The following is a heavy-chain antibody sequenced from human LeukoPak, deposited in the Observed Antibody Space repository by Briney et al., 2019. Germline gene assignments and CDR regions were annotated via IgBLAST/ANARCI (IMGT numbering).Heavy chain of an antibody. CDR1: GGSISSYY. CDR3: ARLLWFGESIWFDP. D-gene: IGHD3-10*01. J-gene: IGHJ5*02. CDR2: IYYSGST. V-gene: IGHV4-59*01. Sequence: SETLSLTCTVSGGSISSYYWSWLRQPPGKGLEWIGYIYYSGSTNYNPSLKSRVTISVDTSKNQFSLKLSSVTAADTAVYYCARLLWFGESIWFDPWGQGTLVTVSS.